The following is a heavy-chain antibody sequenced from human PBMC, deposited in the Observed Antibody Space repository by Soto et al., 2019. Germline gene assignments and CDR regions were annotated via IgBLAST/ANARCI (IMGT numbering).Heavy chain of an antibody. Sequence: GGSLRLSCAASGFTFSTHAMHWVRQAPGKGLESISAISSNGGSTFYADSVQGRFTISRDNSKNTLYLQVGSLRAEDMAVYYCARSIHDFWSGYPQGFFDYWGQGTLVTVSS. V-gene: IGHV3-64*02. CDR3: ARSIHDFWSGYPQGFFDY. J-gene: IGHJ4*02. CDR2: ISSNGGST. CDR1: GFTFSTHA. D-gene: IGHD3-3*01.